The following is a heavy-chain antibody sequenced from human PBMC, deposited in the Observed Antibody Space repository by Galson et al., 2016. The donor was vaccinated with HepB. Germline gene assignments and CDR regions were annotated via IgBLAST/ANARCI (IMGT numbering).Heavy chain of an antibody. CDR2: IDPSDSYT. V-gene: IGHV5-10-1*01. Sequence: QSGAEVKKPGDSLRISCKGSGYSFTSDWITWVRQMPGKGLEWMGRIDPSDSYTINSPSFQGHVTISADKSISTAYLQWSGLKASDTAMYYCVIVVVVAAVTFYVDYWGQGTLVTVSS. D-gene: IGHD2-15*01. CDR3: VIVVVVAAVTFYVDY. J-gene: IGHJ4*02. CDR1: GYSFTSDW.